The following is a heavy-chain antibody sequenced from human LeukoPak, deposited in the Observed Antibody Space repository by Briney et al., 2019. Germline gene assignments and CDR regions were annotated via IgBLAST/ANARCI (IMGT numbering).Heavy chain of an antibody. CDR2: IYYSGST. J-gene: IGHJ4*02. CDR3: ARVPDNWNDYYFDY. CDR1: GGSISSYY. Sequence: SETLYLTCTVSGGSISSYYWSWIRQPPGKGLEWIGYIYYSGSTNYNPSLKSRVTISVDTSKNQFSLKLSSVTAADTAVYYCARVPDNWNDYYFDYWGQGTLVTVSS. V-gene: IGHV4-59*01. D-gene: IGHD1-20*01.